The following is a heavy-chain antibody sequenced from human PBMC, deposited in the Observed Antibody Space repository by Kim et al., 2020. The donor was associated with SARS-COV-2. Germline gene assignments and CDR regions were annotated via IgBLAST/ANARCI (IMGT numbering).Heavy chain of an antibody. CDR3: ARPVIPYDSSDTRDY. D-gene: IGHD3-22*01. CDR2: LYYSGST. J-gene: IGHJ4*02. CDR1: GGSISSSSYY. Sequence: SETLSLTCTVSGGSISSSSYYWGWIRQPPGKGLEWIGSLYYSGSTYYNPSLKSRVTISVDTSKNQLSLKLSSVTAADTAVYYCARPVIPYDSSDTRDYWGQGTLVTVSS. V-gene: IGHV4-39*01.